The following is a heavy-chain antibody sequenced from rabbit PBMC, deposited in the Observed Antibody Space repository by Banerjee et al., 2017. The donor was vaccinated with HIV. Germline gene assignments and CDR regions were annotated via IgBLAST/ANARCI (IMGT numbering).Heavy chain of an antibody. Sequence: QSLEESGGDLVKPGASLTLTCTASGLDFSSSYWICWVRQAPGKGLEWIACIDVSSSGSTYYVSWAKGRFTISKTSSTTVTLQMTSLTAADTATYFCARDLAGVIGWNFNLWGQGTLVTVS. CDR2: IDVSSSGST. CDR3: ARDLAGVIGWNFNL. J-gene: IGHJ4*01. D-gene: IGHD4-1*01. CDR1: GLDFSSSYW. V-gene: IGHV1S40*01.